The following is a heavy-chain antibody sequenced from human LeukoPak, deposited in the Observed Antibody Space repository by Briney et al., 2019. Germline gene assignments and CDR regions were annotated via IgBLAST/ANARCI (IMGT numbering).Heavy chain of an antibody. D-gene: IGHD3-10*01. V-gene: IGHV3-11*01. CDR1: GFRFSDYY. Sequence: PGGSLRLSCAATGFRFSDYYMSWIRQAPGKGLEWVSYISSTGNSIFYADSVKGRFTISRDHAKNSLSLQLNSLRAEDTAVYYCAKGGIRYGYWFDHWGQGILVTVSS. CDR3: AKGGIRYGYWFDH. J-gene: IGHJ5*02. CDR2: ISSTGNSI.